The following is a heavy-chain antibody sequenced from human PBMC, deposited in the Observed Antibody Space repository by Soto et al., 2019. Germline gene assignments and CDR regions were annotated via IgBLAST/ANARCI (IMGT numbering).Heavy chain of an antibody. D-gene: IGHD5-12*01. CDR1: GGSISSGGYY. V-gene: IGHV4-31*03. CDR3: ARQRDGYNYRYFDY. J-gene: IGHJ4*02. Sequence: QVQLQESGPGLVKPSQTLSLTCTISGGSISSGGYYWSCIRQHPGKGLEWIGYIYYSGSTYYSPSLKSRVTISVDTSKNQFSLKLRSVTAADTAVYYCARQRDGYNYRYFDYWGQGTLVTVSS. CDR2: IYYSGST.